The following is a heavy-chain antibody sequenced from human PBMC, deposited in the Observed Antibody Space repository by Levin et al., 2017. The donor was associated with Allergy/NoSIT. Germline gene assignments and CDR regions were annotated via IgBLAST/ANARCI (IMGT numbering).Heavy chain of an antibody. V-gene: IGHV3-30*18. CDR1: GFTFSSYG. CDR3: AKGSGSGSYYKRDYYYYMDV. CDR2: ISYDGSNK. Sequence: GGSLRLSCAASGFTFSSYGMHWVRQAPGKGLEWVAVISYDGSNKYYADSVKGRFTISRDNSKNTLYLQMNSLRAEDTAVYYCAKGSGSGSYYKRDYYYYMDVWGKGTTVTVSS. J-gene: IGHJ6*03. D-gene: IGHD3-10*01.